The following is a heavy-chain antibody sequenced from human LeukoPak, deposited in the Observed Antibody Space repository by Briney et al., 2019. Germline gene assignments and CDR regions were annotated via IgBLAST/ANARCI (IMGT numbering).Heavy chain of an antibody. CDR3: ARDREDLRGPSDY. Sequence: ASVKVSCKASGYTFTNYGVSWVRQAPGQGLEWMGWINTYNGNTNYAQKLRGRVTMTTDTSTSTAYMELRSLRSDDTAVYYCARDREDLRGPSDYWGQGTLVTVSS. J-gene: IGHJ4*02. D-gene: IGHD5/OR15-5a*01. V-gene: IGHV1-18*01. CDR2: INTYNGNT. CDR1: GYTFTNYG.